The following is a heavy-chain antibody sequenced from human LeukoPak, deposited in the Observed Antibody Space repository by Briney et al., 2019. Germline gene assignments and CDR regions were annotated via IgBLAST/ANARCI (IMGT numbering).Heavy chain of an antibody. D-gene: IGHD1-14*01. CDR2: ISYDGSNK. V-gene: IGHV3-30*18. Sequence: GGSLRLSCAASGFTFSSYGMHWVRQAPDKGLEWVAVISYDGSNKYYADSVKGRFTISRDNSKNTLYLQMNSLRAEDTAVYYCAKGLFSPRSYFDYWGQGTLVTVSS. J-gene: IGHJ4*02. CDR1: GFTFSSYG. CDR3: AKGLFSPRSYFDY.